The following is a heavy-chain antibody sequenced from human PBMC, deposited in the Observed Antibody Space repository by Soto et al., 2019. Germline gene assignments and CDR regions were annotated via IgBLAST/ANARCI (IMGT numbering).Heavy chain of an antibody. J-gene: IGHJ6*02. CDR3: ARDGGLAPDYGLDG. CDR2: ISDYNGNT. V-gene: IGHV1-18*01. Sequence: GQGLEWVGWISDYNGNTKSAQKFQGRVSMTTDTPTSTAYLELRSLTFDDSAIYYCARDGGLAPDYGLDGWGQGTAVTVSS. D-gene: IGHD3-16*01.